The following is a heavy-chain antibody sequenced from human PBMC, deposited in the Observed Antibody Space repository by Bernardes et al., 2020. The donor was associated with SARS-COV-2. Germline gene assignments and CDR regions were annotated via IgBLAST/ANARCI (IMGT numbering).Heavy chain of an antibody. CDR3: GSGWYNAFDI. CDR1: GFTFSSYA. J-gene: IGHJ3*02. V-gene: IGHV3-64*02. Sequence: GSLSLSCAASGFTFSSYAMHWVRQAPGKGLEYVSAISSNGGSTYYADSVKGRFTISRDNSKNTLYLQMGSLRAEDMAVYYCGSGWYNAFDIWGQGTMVTVSS. CDR2: ISSNGGST. D-gene: IGHD6-19*01.